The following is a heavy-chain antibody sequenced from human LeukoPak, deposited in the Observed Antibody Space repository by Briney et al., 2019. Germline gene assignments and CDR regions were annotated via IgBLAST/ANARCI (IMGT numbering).Heavy chain of an antibody. CDR1: GGSFSGDY. J-gene: IGHJ4*02. V-gene: IGHV4-34*01. CDR2: INHSGST. D-gene: IGHD6-19*01. Sequence: PSETLSLTCVVYGGSFSGDYWNWIRQPPGKGLEWIGEINHSGSTNSNPSLKSRVTISVDRSKNQFSLKLSSVTAADTAVYYCARRPRYSSGWYYFDSWGQGTLVTVSS. CDR3: ARRPRYSSGWYYFDS.